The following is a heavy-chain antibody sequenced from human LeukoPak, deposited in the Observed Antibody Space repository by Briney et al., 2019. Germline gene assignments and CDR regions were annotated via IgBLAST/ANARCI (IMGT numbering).Heavy chain of an antibody. Sequence: ASVKVSCKASGYTFTSYGISWVRQAPGQGLEGMGWISAYNGNTNYAQKLQGRVTMTTDTSTSTAYMELRNLRADDPAAHYCARAPPIFYWFDPWGQGTLVTVSS. CDR1: GYTFTSYG. CDR3: ARAPPIFYWFDP. V-gene: IGHV1-18*01. J-gene: IGHJ5*02. D-gene: IGHD3-10*01. CDR2: ISAYNGNT.